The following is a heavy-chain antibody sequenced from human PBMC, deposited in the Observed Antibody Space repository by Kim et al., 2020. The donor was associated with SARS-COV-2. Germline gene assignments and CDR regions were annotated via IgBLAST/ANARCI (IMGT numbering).Heavy chain of an antibody. CDR1: GYSFTSYW. Sequence: GESLKISCKGSGYSFTSYWIGWVRQMPGKGLEWMGIIYPGDSDTRYSPSFQGQVTISADKSISTAYLQWSSLKASDTAMYYCARHRKPSYDSSGYLDYWGQGTLVTVSS. CDR3: ARHRKPSYDSSGYLDY. V-gene: IGHV5-51*01. CDR2: IYPGDSDT. J-gene: IGHJ4*02. D-gene: IGHD3-22*01.